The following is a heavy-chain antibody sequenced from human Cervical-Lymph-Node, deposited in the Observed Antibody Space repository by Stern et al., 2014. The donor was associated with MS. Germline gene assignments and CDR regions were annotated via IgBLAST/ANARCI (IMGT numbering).Heavy chain of an antibody. J-gene: IGHJ4*02. CDR1: GFTFSSYS. D-gene: IGHD4-23*01. V-gene: IGHV3-21*01. CDR2: IRSGGSNI. CDR3: ARGRGGNYRYYFDY. Sequence: VQLVESGGGLVKPGGSLRLSCAASGFTFSSYSMNWVRQAPGKGLEWVASIRSGGSNIYYADSLKGRFTISRDNAKNSLYLQMNSLRAEDTAVYYCARGRGGNYRYYFDYWGQGTLVTVSS.